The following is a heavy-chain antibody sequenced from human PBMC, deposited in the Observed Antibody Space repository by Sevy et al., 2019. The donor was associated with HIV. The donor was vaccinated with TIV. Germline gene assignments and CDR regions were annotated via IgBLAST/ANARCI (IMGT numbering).Heavy chain of an antibody. V-gene: IGHV4-31*03. D-gene: IGHD3-22*01. CDR1: GGSISSGGYY. Sequence: SDTLSLTCTVSGGSISSGGYYWSWIRQHPGKGLEWIGYIYYSGSTYYNPSLKSRVTISVDTSKNQFSLKLRSVTAADTAVYYCARARPEGYYDSSGYYSPGYVDYWGQGTLVTVSS. CDR3: ARARPEGYYDSSGYYSPGYVDY. J-gene: IGHJ4*02. CDR2: IYYSGST.